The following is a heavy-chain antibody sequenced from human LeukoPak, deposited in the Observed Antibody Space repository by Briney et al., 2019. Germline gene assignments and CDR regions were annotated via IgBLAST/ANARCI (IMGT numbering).Heavy chain of an antibody. J-gene: IGHJ4*02. V-gene: IGHV3-30*03. D-gene: IGHD4-17*01. CDR1: GFTFSSYG. Sequence: PGRSLRLSCAASGFTFSSYGMHWVRQAPGKGLEWVAVISYDGSNKYYADSVKGRFSISRDNSKNTLYLQMNSLRAEDTAVYYCATWGEYGADWGQGTLVTVSS. CDR3: ATWGEYGAD. CDR2: ISYDGSNK.